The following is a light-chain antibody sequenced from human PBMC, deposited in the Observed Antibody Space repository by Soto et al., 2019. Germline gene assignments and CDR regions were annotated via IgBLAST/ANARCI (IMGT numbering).Light chain of an antibody. J-gene: IGLJ1*01. Sequence: SALTQPASVSGSPGQSITISCTGTSSGVGGYNYVSWSQQHPGKAPKLLISEVSNRPSGVSNRFSGSKSGNTASLTISGLQADDEADYYFSSYTASSTLLFGTGTKLTVL. CDR2: EVS. CDR3: SSYTASSTLL. V-gene: IGLV2-14*03. CDR1: SSGVGGYNY.